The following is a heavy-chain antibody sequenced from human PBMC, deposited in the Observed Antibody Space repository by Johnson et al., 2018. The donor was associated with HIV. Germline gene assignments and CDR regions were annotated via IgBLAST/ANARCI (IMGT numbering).Heavy chain of an antibody. CDR3: AKGSTVVDDAFDI. Sequence: VQLVESGGGVVQPGRSLRLSCAASGFTFSSYGMHWVRQAPGKGLEWVAVIWYDGSNKYYADSVKGRFTISRDNSKNTLYLQMNSLRAEDTAVYYCAKGSTVVDDAFDIWAQGTMVTVSS. CDR1: GFTFSSYG. J-gene: IGHJ3*02. CDR2: IWYDGSNK. D-gene: IGHD4-23*01. V-gene: IGHV3-33*06.